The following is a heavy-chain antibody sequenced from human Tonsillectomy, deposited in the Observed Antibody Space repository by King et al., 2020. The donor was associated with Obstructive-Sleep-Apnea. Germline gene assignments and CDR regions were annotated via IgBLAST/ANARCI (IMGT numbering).Heavy chain of an antibody. Sequence: ITLKESGPTLVKPTQTLTLTCTFSGFSLSSSGVGVGWIRQPPGKALEWLALIYWDDDKRYSPSLNSRVTITKDTSKNQVVLTMTNMDPVDTATYYCAHSRFSSSLWGMDVWGQGTTVTVSS. D-gene: IGHD6-13*01. CDR2: IYWDDDK. CDR3: AHSRFSSSLWGMDV. CDR1: GFSLSSSGVG. V-gene: IGHV2-5*02. J-gene: IGHJ6*02.